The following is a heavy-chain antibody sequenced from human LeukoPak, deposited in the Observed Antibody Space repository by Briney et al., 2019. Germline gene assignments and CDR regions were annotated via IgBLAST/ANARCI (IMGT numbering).Heavy chain of an antibody. CDR3: AKGYYDFWSDWDYMDV. CDR2: ISWNSGSI. V-gene: IGHV3-9*03. Sequence: GRSLRLSCAASGFTFDDYAIHWVRQAPGKGLEWVSSISWNSGSIGYADSVKGRFTISRDNAKNSLYLQMNSLRAEDMALYYCAKGYYDFWSDWDYMDVWGKGPTVTVSS. D-gene: IGHD3-3*01. J-gene: IGHJ6*03. CDR1: GFTFDDYA.